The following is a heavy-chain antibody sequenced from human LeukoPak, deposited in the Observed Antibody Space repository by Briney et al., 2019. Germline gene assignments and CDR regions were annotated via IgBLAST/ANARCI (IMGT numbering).Heavy chain of an antibody. V-gene: IGHV1-69*01. Sequence: SVKVSCKASGGTFTSYTITWVRQAPGQGLEWMGGIIPIFGTANYAQKFQGRVTITADESTSTAYMELSSLRSEDTAVYYCARVNCGGDCYSDRGAFDIWGQGTMVTVSS. CDR2: IIPIFGTA. CDR1: GGTFTSYT. CDR3: ARVNCGGDCYSDRGAFDI. J-gene: IGHJ3*02. D-gene: IGHD2-21*02.